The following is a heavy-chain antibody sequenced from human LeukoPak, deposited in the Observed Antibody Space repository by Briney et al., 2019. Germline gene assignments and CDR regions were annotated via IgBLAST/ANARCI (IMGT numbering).Heavy chain of an antibody. Sequence: SETLSLTCTVSGGSISSGSYYWSWIRQPAGKGLEWIGRIYTSGSTNYNPSLKSRVTISVDTSKNQFSLKLSSVTAADTAVYYCARDRNYYDRPMDVWGKGTTVTVSS. CDR2: IYTSGST. CDR3: ARDRNYYDRPMDV. J-gene: IGHJ6*03. CDR1: GGSISSGSYY. D-gene: IGHD3-22*01. V-gene: IGHV4-61*02.